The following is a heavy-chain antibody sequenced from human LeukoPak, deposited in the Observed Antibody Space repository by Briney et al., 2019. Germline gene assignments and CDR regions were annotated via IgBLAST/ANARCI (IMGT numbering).Heavy chain of an antibody. Sequence: PSETLSLTCTVSGGSISSYYWSWIRQPPGKGLEWIGYIYYSGSTNYNPSLKSRVTISVDTSKNQFSLKLSSVTAADTAVYYCAREPHSMKYYYGSGSLAGILDVWGKGTSVTVSS. CDR1: GGSISSYY. CDR2: IYYSGST. J-gene: IGHJ6*04. CDR3: AREPHSMKYYYGSGSLAGILDV. D-gene: IGHD3-10*01. V-gene: IGHV4-59*01.